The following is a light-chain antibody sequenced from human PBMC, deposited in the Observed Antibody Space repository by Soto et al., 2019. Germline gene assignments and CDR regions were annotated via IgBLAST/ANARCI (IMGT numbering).Light chain of an antibody. V-gene: IGLV2-14*01. CDR2: EVR. CDR3: SSYTTTSTLV. CDR1: NRYVGSYNL. Sequence: QSALTQPASVSGSPGQSITISCIGTNRYVGSYNLVSWYQQRPGEAPKLIISEVRNRPSGISYRFTGSKSGNTASLTISGLQAEDEADYYCSSYTTTSTLVFGGGTKLTVL. J-gene: IGLJ3*02.